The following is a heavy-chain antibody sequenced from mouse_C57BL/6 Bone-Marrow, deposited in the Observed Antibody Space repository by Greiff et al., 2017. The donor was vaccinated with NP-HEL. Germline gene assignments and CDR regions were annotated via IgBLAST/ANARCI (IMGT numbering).Heavy chain of an antibody. J-gene: IGHJ3*01. Sequence: EVQLQQSGAELVRPGASVKLSCTASGFNIKDDYMHWVKQRPEQGLEWIGWIDPENGDTEYAPKFQGKATMTADTSSTTAYLQLSSLTSEDAAVYYCTTFDYDGGWFAYWGQGTLVTVSA. CDR1: GFNIKDDY. CDR2: IDPENGDT. D-gene: IGHD2-4*01. CDR3: TTFDYDGGWFAY. V-gene: IGHV14-4*01.